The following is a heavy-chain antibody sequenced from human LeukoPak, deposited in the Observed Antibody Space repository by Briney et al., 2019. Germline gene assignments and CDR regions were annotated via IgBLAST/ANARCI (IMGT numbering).Heavy chain of an antibody. CDR1: GLTFSDYY. D-gene: IGHD6-19*01. CDR2: MGRSGSPI. J-gene: IGHJ4*02. V-gene: IGHV3-11*01. CDR3: ARDRGAVAGDFDY. Sequence: PGGSLRLSCAASGLTFSDYYMSWIRRAPGKGLEWVSYMGRSGSPIYYADPVKGRFTISRDNAKNSLYLQMNSLRAEDTAVYYCARDRGAVAGDFDYWGQGALVTVSS.